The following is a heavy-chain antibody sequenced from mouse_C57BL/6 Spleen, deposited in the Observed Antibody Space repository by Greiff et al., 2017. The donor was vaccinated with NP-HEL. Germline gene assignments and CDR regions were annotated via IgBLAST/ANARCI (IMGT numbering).Heavy chain of an antibody. CDR3: ARMDY. CDR2: ISYDGSN. CDR1: GYSITSGYY. J-gene: IGHJ2*01. Sequence: ESGPGLVKPSQSLSLTCSVTGYSITSGYYWNWIRQFPGNKLEWMGYISYDGSNNYNPSLKNRISITRDTSKNQCFLKLNSVTTEDTATYYCARMDYWGQGTTLTVSS. V-gene: IGHV3-6*01.